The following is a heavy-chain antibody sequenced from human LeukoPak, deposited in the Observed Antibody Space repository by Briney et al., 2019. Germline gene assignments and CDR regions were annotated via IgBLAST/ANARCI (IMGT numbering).Heavy chain of an antibody. Sequence: PGGSLRLSCAASGFTFSSYAMSWVRQAPGKGLEWVSAISGSGGSTYYADSVKGRFTISRDNSKDTLYLQMNSLRAEDTAVYYCAKDPLPSKYGGNSGYFDYWGQGTLVTVSS. J-gene: IGHJ4*02. D-gene: IGHD4-23*01. CDR3: AKDPLPSKYGGNSGYFDY. CDR1: GFTFSSYA. CDR2: ISGSGGST. V-gene: IGHV3-23*01.